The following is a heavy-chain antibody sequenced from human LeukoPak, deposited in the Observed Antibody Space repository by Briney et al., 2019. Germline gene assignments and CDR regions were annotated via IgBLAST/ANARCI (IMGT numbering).Heavy chain of an antibody. V-gene: IGHV4-31*03. D-gene: IGHD3-22*01. CDR2: IYYSGST. J-gene: IGHJ3*02. CDR3: ARDPDYYDSSGYQIIGAFDI. CDR1: GGSISSGGYY. Sequence: SQTLSLTCTVSGGSISSGGYYWSWIRQHPGKGLEWIGYIYYSGSTYYNPSLKSRVTISVDTSKNQFSLKLSSVTAADTAVYYCARDPDYYDSSGYQIIGAFDIWGQGTMVTVSS.